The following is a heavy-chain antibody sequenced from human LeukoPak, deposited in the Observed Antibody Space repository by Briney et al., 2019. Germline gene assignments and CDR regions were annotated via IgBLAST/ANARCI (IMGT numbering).Heavy chain of an antibody. J-gene: IGHJ5*02. V-gene: IGHV3-7*01. CDR1: RFTFSSYW. Sequence: QTGGSLRLSCAASRFTFSSYWMSWVRQAPGKGLEWVANIKQDGSDKYYVDSVKGRFTISRDNAKNSLYLQMNSLRAEDTAVYYCARGSGWFDPWGQGTLVTVSS. CDR3: ARGSGWFDP. CDR2: IKQDGSDK.